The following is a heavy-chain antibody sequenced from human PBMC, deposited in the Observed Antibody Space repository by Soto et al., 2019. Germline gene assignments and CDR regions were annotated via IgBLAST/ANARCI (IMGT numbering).Heavy chain of an antibody. CDR3: ARDADYGDYEYMDV. J-gene: IGHJ6*03. CDR2: IYHSGST. CDR1: GGSISSSNW. V-gene: IGHV4-4*02. Sequence: PSETLSLTCAVSGGSISSSNWWSWVRQPPGKGLEWIGYIYHSGSTNYNPSLKSRVTISVDTSKNQFSLKLSSVTAADTAVYYCARDADYGDYEYMDVWGKGTTVTVS. D-gene: IGHD4-17*01.